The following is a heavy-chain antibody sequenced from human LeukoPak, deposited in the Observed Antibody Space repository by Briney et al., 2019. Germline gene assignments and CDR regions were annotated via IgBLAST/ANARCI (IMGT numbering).Heavy chain of an antibody. Sequence: PGGSLRLSCAASGFSFTNAWMNWVRRAPGKGLEWVGRIKSKTDGGAIHYAAPVRGRFSISRDDSINTVYLQMDSLKADDTAVYYCLTRLRSTIGVDYWGQGTLVTVSS. CDR3: LTRLRSTIGVDY. V-gene: IGHV3-15*01. CDR1: GFSFTNAW. D-gene: IGHD5/OR15-5a*01. J-gene: IGHJ4*01. CDR2: IKSKTDGGAI.